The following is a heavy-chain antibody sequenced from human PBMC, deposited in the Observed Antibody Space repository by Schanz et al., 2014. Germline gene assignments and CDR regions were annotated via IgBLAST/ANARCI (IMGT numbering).Heavy chain of an antibody. D-gene: IGHD3-3*01. Sequence: EVQLVESGGGLAQPGGSLRLACAASGFNFNTYAMSWVRQAPGKGLEWVSGLTEGGGGTYYTDAVKGRFTISRDNAKNSLYLQMNSLTAEDTAVYYCARGVRIDYWGQGTLVTVSS. CDR1: GFNFNTYA. J-gene: IGHJ4*02. V-gene: IGHV3-23*04. CDR2: LTEGGGGT. CDR3: ARGVRIDY.